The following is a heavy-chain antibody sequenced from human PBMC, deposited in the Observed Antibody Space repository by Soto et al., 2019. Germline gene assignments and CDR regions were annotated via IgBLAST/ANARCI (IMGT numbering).Heavy chain of an antibody. CDR3: ARDQGGVYSSSWYGGAFDI. D-gene: IGHD6-13*01. J-gene: IGHJ3*02. CDR2: ISSSSSYI. V-gene: IGHV3-21*01. Sequence: EVQLVESGGGLVKPGGSLRLSCAASGFTFSSYSMNWVRQAPGKGLEWVSSISSSSSYIYYADSVKGRFTISRDNAKNSLYLQMNSRRAEDTAVYYCARDQGGVYSSSWYGGAFDIWGQGTMVTVSS. CDR1: GFTFSSYS.